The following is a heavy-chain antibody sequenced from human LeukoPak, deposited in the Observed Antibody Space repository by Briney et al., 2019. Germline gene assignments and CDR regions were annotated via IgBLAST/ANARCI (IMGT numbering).Heavy chain of an antibody. Sequence: GGSLRLFCAASGFPFEVYAMHGARQARGKGLEWVAGICWWSGRIGYADSVKGRYNISRDNAKNCLYLQMNSLRAEDMALYYCAKDIRPDFWIGSIFDYGGQGTLVTVSS. CDR3: AKDIRPDFWIGSIFDY. V-gene: IGHV3-9*03. CDR2: ICWWSGRI. CDR1: GFPFEVYA. J-gene: IGHJ4*02. D-gene: IGHD3-3*01.